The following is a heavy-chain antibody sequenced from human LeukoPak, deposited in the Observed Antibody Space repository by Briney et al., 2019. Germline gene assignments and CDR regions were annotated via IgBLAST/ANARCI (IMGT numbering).Heavy chain of an antibody. CDR1: GFTFSNYW. J-gene: IGHJ4*02. V-gene: IGHV3-7*04. CDR3: TRVGYIDEGIDY. Sequence: GGSLRLSCAASGFTFSNYWMTWVRQALGKGLEWVANIKQDGSKKSYVDSVKGRFTISRDNAKNSLYLQMNSLRAEDTAIYYCTRVGYIDEGIDYWGQGTLVTVSS. D-gene: IGHD5-24*01. CDR2: IKQDGSKK.